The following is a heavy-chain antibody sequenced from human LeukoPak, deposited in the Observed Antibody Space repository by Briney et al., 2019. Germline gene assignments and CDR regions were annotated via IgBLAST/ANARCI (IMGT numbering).Heavy chain of an antibody. CDR2: INPNSGGT. Sequence: GASVTVSCKASGYTFTGYYMHWVRQAPGQGLEWMGWINPNSGGTNYAQKFQGRVTMTRDTSISTAYMELSRLRSDDTAVYYCARVSTSCCYEIDYWGQGTLVTVSS. D-gene: IGHD2-2*01. CDR1: GYTFTGYY. J-gene: IGHJ4*02. V-gene: IGHV1-2*02. CDR3: ARVSTSCCYEIDY.